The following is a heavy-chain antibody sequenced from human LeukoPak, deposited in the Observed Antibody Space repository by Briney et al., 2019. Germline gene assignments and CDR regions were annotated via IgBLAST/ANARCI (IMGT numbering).Heavy chain of an antibody. J-gene: IGHJ4*02. CDR3: AKHQYIGASNADFNY. Sequence: GGSLRLSGAASGFTFSTYAMSWVRQAPGKGLDWVSAISGSGGTTYYADSVKGRFAISRDNSKNTLYLQMNSLRAEDTAVYYCAKHQYIGASNADFNYWGQGTLVTVSS. V-gene: IGHV3-23*01. CDR1: GFTFSTYA. D-gene: IGHD5-12*01. CDR2: ISGSGGTT.